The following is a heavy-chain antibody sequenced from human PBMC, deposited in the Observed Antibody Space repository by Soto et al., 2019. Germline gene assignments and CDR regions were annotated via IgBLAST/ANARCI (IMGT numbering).Heavy chain of an antibody. Sequence: GGSLRLSCAASGFTFSSYGMHWVRQAPGKGLEWVAVISYDGSNKYYADSVKGRFTISRDNSKNTLYLQMNSLRAEDTAVYYCAKDSEAYYDILTGIFPALDVWGKGTTVTVSS. CDR3: AKDSEAYYDILTGIFPALDV. D-gene: IGHD3-9*01. J-gene: IGHJ6*04. CDR1: GFTFSSYG. CDR2: ISYDGSNK. V-gene: IGHV3-30*18.